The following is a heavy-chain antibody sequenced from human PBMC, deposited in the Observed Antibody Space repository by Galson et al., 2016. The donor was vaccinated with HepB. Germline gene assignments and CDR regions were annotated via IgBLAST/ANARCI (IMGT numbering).Heavy chain of an antibody. CDR1: GFIFSKYP. CDR3: ARGDNFRSSSWHGEYFQH. V-gene: IGHV3-30*04. CDR2: ISFDGSDK. J-gene: IGHJ1*01. Sequence: SLRLSCAASGFIFSKYPMHWVRLAPGKGLEWVAVISFDGSDKYYADSVKGRLTISRDNSGNTLHLQMSTLRPEDTAIYFCARGDNFRSSSWHGEYFQHWGRGTPVIVSS. D-gene: IGHD6-13*01.